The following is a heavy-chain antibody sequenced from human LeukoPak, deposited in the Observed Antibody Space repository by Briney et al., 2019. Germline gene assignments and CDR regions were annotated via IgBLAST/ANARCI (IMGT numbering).Heavy chain of an antibody. CDR2: IYYSGST. CDR3: AGRDILTGLDY. V-gene: IGHV4-31*03. D-gene: IGHD3-9*01. Sequence: SETLSLTCTVSGGSISSGGYYWSWIRQHPGKGLEWIGYIYYSGSTYYNPSLKSRVTISVDTSKNQFSLKLSSVTAADTAVYYCAGRDILTGLDYWGQGTLVTVSS. J-gene: IGHJ4*02. CDR1: GGSISSGGYY.